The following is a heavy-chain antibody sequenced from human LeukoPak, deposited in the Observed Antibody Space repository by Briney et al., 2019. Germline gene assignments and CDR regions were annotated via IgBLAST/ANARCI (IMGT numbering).Heavy chain of an antibody. CDR3: ARDSAPSSINRRFDP. CDR1: GGSISSGDYY. D-gene: IGHD3-10*01. J-gene: IGHJ5*02. V-gene: IGHV4-30-4*01. Sequence: PSETLSLTCTVSGGSISSGDYYWSWIRQPPGKGLELIGYIYYSGSTYYNPSLKSRVTISVDTSKNQFSLKLSSVTAADTAVYYCARDSAPSSINRRFDPWGQGTLVTVSS. CDR2: IYYSGST.